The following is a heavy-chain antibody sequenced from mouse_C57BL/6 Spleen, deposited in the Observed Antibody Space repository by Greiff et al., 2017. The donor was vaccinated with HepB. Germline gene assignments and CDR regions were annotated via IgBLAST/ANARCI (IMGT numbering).Heavy chain of an antibody. D-gene: IGHD1-1*01. Sequence: VQLQQPGAELVRPGSSVKLSCKASGYTFTSYWMHWVKQRPIQGLEWIGNIDPSDSETHYNQKFKDKATLTVDKSSSTAYMQLSSLTSEDSAVYYCAREDYGSREAWFAYWGQGTLVTVSA. CDR3: AREDYGSREAWFAY. CDR1: GYTFTSYW. V-gene: IGHV1-52*01. CDR2: IDPSDSET. J-gene: IGHJ3*01.